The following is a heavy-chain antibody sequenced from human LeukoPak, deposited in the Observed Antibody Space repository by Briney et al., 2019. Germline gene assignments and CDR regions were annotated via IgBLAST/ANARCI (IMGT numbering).Heavy chain of an antibody. J-gene: IGHJ4*02. CDR1: GSSISSGDNY. CDR2: IYYSGST. CDR3: ARGELLYDY. D-gene: IGHD2-15*01. V-gene: IGHV4-30-4*01. Sequence: PSETLSLTCTVSGSSISSGDNYWSWIRQPPGKGLEWIGYIYYSGSTFYNPSLKSRVTISVDTSKNQFSLKLTSVTAADTAVYYCARGELLYDYWGQGTLVTVSS.